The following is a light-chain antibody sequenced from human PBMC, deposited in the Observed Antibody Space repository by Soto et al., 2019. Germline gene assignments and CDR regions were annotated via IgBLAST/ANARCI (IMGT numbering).Light chain of an antibody. CDR2: KAS. Sequence: DIQMTQSPSTLSASVGDRVTITCRASQSVGNWLAWNQQKPGRAPKVLVYKASSLQSGVPSRFSGSGSGTEFTLTISSLQPDDVAIYVCQQYARYPWTFGQGTKVEIK. CDR3: QQYARYPWT. J-gene: IGKJ1*01. CDR1: QSVGNW. V-gene: IGKV1-5*03.